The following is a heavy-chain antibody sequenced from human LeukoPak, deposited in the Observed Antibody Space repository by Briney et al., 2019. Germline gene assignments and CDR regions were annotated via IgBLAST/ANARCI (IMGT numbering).Heavy chain of an antibody. CDR2: ISSSGSTI. CDR3: AKIPQVATVTAPYFDH. J-gene: IGHJ4*02. CDR1: GFTFSSYE. D-gene: IGHD2-21*01. V-gene: IGHV3-48*03. Sequence: PGGSLRLSCAASGFTFSSYEMNWVRQAPGKGLEWVSYISSSGSTIYYADSVKGRFTVSRDNSKNTLYLQMNSLRAEDTAVYYCAKIPQVATVTAPYFDHWGQGTLVTVSS.